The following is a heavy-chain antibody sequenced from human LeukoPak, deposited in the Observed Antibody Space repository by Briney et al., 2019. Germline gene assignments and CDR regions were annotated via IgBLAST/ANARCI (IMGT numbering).Heavy chain of an antibody. Sequence: GGSLRLSCAASGFTFSSYAMSWVRQAPGKGLECVSSITSSSGATYYADSVKGRFTNSRDNSDNTLYLQMNSLRAEDTAVYYCAKDRPNYYGSNGHYYKLNGDCWGQGTLVTVSS. CDR2: ITSSSGAT. J-gene: IGHJ4*02. D-gene: IGHD3-22*01. CDR1: GFTFSSYA. V-gene: IGHV3-23*01. CDR3: AKDRPNYYGSNGHYYKLNGDC.